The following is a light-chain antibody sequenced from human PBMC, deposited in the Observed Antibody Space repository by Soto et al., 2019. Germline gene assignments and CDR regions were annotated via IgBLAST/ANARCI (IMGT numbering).Light chain of an antibody. Sequence: AIRMTQSPSSFSASTGDRVTITCRASQGLRSYLAWYQQKPGKAPQLLIYAASTLQSGVPSRFSGSGSGTDFTLTISYLESEDFATYYCQQYYSYPLTFGGGTKVEIK. CDR1: QGLRSY. CDR3: QQYYSYPLT. J-gene: IGKJ4*01. V-gene: IGKV1-8*01. CDR2: AAS.